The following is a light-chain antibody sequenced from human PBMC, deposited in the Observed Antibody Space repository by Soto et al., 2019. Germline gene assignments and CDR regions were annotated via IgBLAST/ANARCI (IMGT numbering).Light chain of an antibody. J-gene: IGKJ4*01. CDR2: DAF. Sequence: DKVMTQSPATLSVSPGERATLSCRASQNVKTRLAWYQQKPGQAPRLLIYDAFTRATGIPARFSGSASVTEFTLTISSLQSEDFAVYYCQQYDEWPLTFGGGTKGEIK. CDR1: QNVKTR. V-gene: IGKV3-15*01. CDR3: QQYDEWPLT.